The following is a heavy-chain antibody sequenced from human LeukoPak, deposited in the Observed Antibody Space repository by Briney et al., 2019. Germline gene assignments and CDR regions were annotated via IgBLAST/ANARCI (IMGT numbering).Heavy chain of an antibody. V-gene: IGHV4-30-4*01. CDR1: GGSISSGDYY. D-gene: IGHD2-15*01. Sequence: PSQTLSLTCTVSGGSISSGDYYWSWIRQPPGTGLEWIGYIYHSGSTYYNPSLKSRVTISVDTSKNQFSLKLSSVSAADTAVYYCARVSCSGGSCYSFDYWGQGTLVTVS. CDR2: IYHSGST. CDR3: ARVSCSGGSCYSFDY. J-gene: IGHJ4*02.